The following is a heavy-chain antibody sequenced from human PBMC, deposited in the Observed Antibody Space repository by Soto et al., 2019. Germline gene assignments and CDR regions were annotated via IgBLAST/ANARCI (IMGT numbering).Heavy chain of an antibody. CDR1: GYTFTFYG. Sequence: GASVKVSCMASGYTFTFYGITRVRKAPGQGLEWLGWISAYNGNTNYAQKLQGRVTMITDTSTSTAYMELRSLRSGDTAVYYCARGLHLGELLWFDYRGQGTLVTVSS. J-gene: IGHJ4*02. V-gene: IGHV1-18*01. CDR3: ARGLHLGELLWFDY. CDR2: ISAYNGNT. D-gene: IGHD3-16*01.